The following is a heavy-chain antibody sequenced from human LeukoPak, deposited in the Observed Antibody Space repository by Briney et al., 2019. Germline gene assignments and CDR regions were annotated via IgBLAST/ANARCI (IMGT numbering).Heavy chain of an antibody. D-gene: IGHD3-22*01. J-gene: IGHJ4*02. CDR2: IIPIFGTA. CDR1: GGTFSSYA. Sequence: GASVKVSCKASGGTFSSYAISWVRQAPGQGLEWMGRIIPIFGTANYAQKFQGRVTITADKSTSTAYMELSSLRSEDTAVYYCARVGGHYYDSSLFDYWGQGTLVTVSS. V-gene: IGHV1-69*06. CDR3: ARVGGHYYDSSLFDY.